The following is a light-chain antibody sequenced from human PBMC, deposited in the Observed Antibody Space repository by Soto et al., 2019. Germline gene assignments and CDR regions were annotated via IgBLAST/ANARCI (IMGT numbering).Light chain of an antibody. CDR2: DAS. CDR3: QNYNSAPLT. CDR1: HDIGNS. V-gene: IGKV1-27*01. J-gene: IGKJ4*01. Sequence: DLQMTQSPPSLSTSVGDRVTVTCRASHDIGNSVAWYQQRPGKSLRLLIYDASTLQSGVPARFSGSGSGTDFTLAISSLRPEDVATYYCQNYNSAPLTFGGGTKVDIK.